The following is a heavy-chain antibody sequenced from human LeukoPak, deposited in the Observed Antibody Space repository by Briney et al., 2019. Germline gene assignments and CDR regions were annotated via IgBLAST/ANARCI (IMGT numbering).Heavy chain of an antibody. V-gene: IGHV3-48*01. CDR1: GFTFSIYS. CDR3: ARGQINGNYGSCFLDY. J-gene: IGHJ4*02. CDR2: ITSSSATI. Sequence: PGGSLRLSCAASGFTFSIYSMNWVRQAPGKGLEWVSYITSSSATIFYVDSVKGRFTISRDNGKNSLYLQMNSLKTEDTAVYYCARGQINGNYGSCFLDYWGQGTLVTVSS. D-gene: IGHD2-15*01.